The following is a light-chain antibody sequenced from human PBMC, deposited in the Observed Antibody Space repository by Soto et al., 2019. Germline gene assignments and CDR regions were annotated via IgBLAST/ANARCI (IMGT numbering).Light chain of an antibody. Sequence: DIQLTQSPSPLSASVGDRVTITCRASQSINNWLAWYQQRPGKAPKLLIYKASSLESGVPSRFSGSGSGTEFTLTISSLQPDDFATYYCQQYNSFSWTFGQGTKVDIK. CDR3: QQYNSFSWT. J-gene: IGKJ1*01. CDR1: QSINNW. CDR2: KAS. V-gene: IGKV1-5*03.